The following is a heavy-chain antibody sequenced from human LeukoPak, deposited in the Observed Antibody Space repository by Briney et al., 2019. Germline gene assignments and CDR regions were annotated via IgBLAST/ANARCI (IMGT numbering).Heavy chain of an antibody. CDR3: ARGRGYGGNYLRAFDI. J-gene: IGHJ3*02. CDR2: MSYSGST. Sequence: SETLSLTCTVSGGSIRSYYWSWIRQPPGKGLEWIGYMSYSGSTRYNPSLKSRVTISEDTSRTQCSLKVSSVTAADTAVYYCARGRGYGGNYLRAFDIWGQGTMVSVSS. D-gene: IGHD1-26*01. V-gene: IGHV4-59*08. CDR1: GGSIRSYY.